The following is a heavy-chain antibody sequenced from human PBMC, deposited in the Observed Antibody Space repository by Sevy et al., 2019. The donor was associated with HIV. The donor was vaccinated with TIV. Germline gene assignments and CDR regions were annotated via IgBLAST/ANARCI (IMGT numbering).Heavy chain of an antibody. J-gene: IGHJ6*02. CDR3: ARGVSSSSWVYYYGMDV. CDR2: INPDSGGT. CDR1: GYSLTVYY. V-gene: IGHV1-2*02. Sequence: ASVKVSCKASGYSLTVYYVHWVRQAPGKGLEWMGWINPDSGGTSYLQKFQGRVTMTRDTSISTAYMELSRLTSEDTAVYYSARGVSSSSWVYYYGMDVWGQGTTVTVSS. D-gene: IGHD6-6*01.